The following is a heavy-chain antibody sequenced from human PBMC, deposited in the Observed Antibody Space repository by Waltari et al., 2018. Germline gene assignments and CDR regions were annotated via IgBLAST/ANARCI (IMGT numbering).Heavy chain of an antibody. CDR3: AKDLGYQYESSGYDY. CDR2: VSSSGGST. V-gene: IGHV3-23*01. J-gene: IGHJ4*02. CDR1: GFTSNNYA. D-gene: IGHD3-22*01. Sequence: EVQLLESGGGLVQPGGSLRLSCAASGFTSNNYAMSWVRQAPGKGLGWVSAVSSSGGSTSWADSVKGRVTISRDNSKNTLILQMNSLRAEDTAVYYCAKDLGYQYESSGYDYWGQGTLVTVSS.